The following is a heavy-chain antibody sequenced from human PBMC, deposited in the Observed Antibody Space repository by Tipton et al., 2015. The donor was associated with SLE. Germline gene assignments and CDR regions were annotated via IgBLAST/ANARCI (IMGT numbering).Heavy chain of an antibody. CDR1: GGSISSSSYY. V-gene: IGHV4-39*07. Sequence: TLSLTCIVSGGSISSSSYYWGWIRQPPGKGLEWIGSYYYSGSAAYNPSLKSRVTISADASKNQFSLMLSSVTAADTAVYYCAREGAEKVRTSYYYYMDVWGKGTTVTISS. D-gene: IGHD3-10*01. CDR3: AREGAEKVRTSYYYYMDV. CDR2: YYYSGSA. J-gene: IGHJ6*03.